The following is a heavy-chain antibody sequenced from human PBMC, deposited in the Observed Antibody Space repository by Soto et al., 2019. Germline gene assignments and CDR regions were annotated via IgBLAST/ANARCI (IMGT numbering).Heavy chain of an antibody. D-gene: IGHD3-3*01. J-gene: IGHJ4*02. CDR1: GYTFTSYG. V-gene: IGHV1-18*01. CDR3: ARLPVFPGYDFWSGYGDY. CDR2: ISAYNGNT. Sequence: QVQLVQSGAEVKKPGASVKVSCKASGYTFTSYGISWVRQAPGQGLEWMGWISAYNGNTNYAQKLQGRVTMTTDTSTSTGSMELRSLRSDDTAVYYCARLPVFPGYDFWSGYGDYWGQGTLVTVSS.